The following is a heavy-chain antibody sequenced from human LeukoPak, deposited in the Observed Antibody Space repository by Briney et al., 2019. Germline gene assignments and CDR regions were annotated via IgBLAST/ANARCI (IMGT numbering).Heavy chain of an antibody. CDR1: GFTFSSYS. CDR3: ARENRYSSGWPFDY. CDR2: FSSSSSYI. D-gene: IGHD6-19*01. J-gene: IGHJ4*02. V-gene: IGHV3-21*01. Sequence: GGSLRLSCAASGFTFSSYSMNWVRQAPGKGLEWVSSFSSSSSYIYYADSVKGRFTISRDNAKNSLYLQMNSLRAEDTAVYYCARENRYSSGWPFDYWGQGTLVTDSS.